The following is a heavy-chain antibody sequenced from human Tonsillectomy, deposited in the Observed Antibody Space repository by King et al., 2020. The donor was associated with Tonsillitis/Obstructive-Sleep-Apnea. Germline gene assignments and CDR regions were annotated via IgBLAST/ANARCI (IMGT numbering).Heavy chain of an antibody. Sequence: VQLVESGGGLVKPGGSLRLSCAASGFTFSDYYMSWIRQAPGKGLEWVSYISSSSSYTNYADSVKGRFTISRDNAKNSLYLQMNSLRAEDTAVYYCARDSPYDFWSGYSPGIFDYWGQGTLVTVSS. CDR2: ISSSSSYT. V-gene: IGHV3-11*05. D-gene: IGHD3-3*01. CDR3: ARDSPYDFWSGYSPGIFDY. J-gene: IGHJ4*02. CDR1: GFTFSDYY.